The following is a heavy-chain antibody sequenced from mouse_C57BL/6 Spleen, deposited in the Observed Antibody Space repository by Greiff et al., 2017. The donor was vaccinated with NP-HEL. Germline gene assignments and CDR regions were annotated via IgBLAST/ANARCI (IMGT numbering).Heavy chain of an antibody. CDR1: GYTFTDYE. D-gene: IGHD4-1*01. J-gene: IGHJ4*01. CDR2: IDPETGGT. V-gene: IGHV1-15*01. CDR3: TRGDWAFYAMDY. Sequence: QVQLQQSGAELVRPGASVTLSCKASGYTFTDYEMHWVKQTPVHGLEWIGAIDPETGGTAYNQKFKGKAILTADKSSSTAYMELRSLTSVDSAVYYCTRGDWAFYAMDYWGQGTSVTVSS.